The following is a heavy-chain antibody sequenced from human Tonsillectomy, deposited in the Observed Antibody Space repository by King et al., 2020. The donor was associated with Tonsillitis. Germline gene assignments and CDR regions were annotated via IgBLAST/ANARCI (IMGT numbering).Heavy chain of an antibody. CDR2: IYYSGST. CDR1: GGSLSSGDYY. D-gene: IGHD7-27*01. J-gene: IGHJ4*02. V-gene: IGHV4-30-4*01. Sequence: QLPESGPGLVKPSQTLSLTCTVSGGSLSSGDYYWSWIRQPPGTGLEWIGYIYYSGSTYYNPSLKSRVTISEDTSKNQFSLKLRSVTAADTAVYYCVITQANWDSYFDYWGQGTLVTVSS. CDR3: VITQANWDSYFDY.